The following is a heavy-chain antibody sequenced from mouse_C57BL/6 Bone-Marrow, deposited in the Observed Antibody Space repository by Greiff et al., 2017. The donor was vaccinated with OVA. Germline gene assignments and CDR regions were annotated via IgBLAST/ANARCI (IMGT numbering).Heavy chain of an antibody. CDR1: GYTFTSYG. V-gene: IGHV1-81*01. D-gene: IGHD2-2*01. J-gene: IGHJ2*01. CDR2: IYPRSGNT. CDR3: AREGLEGY. Sequence: QVQLQQSGAELARPGASVKLSCKASGYTFTSYGISWVKQRTGQGLEWIGEIYPRSGNTYYNEKFKGKATLTADKSSSTAYMELRSLTSEDSAVYFCAREGLEGYWGQGTTLTVSS.